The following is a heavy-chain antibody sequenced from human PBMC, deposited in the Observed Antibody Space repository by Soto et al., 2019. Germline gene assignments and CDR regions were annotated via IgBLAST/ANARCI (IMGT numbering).Heavy chain of an antibody. CDR1: GGSFSGYY. Sequence: SETLSLTCAVYGGSFSGYYWSWIRQPPGKGLEWIGEINHSGSTNYNPSLKSRVTISVDTSKNQFSLKLSSVTAADTAVYYCARAGRTTQTYDYWVQGSLVTVSA. D-gene: IGHD1-1*01. J-gene: IGHJ4*02. V-gene: IGHV4-34*01. CDR2: INHSGST. CDR3: ARAGRTTQTYDY.